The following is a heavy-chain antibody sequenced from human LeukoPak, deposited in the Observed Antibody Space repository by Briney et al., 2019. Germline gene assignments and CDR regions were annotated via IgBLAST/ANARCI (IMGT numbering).Heavy chain of an antibody. CDR2: ISGSADYT. D-gene: IGHD3-22*01. CDR3: AKSGYYDSSGYYYMGFFEY. CDR1: EFTFSKYA. Sequence: PGGSLRLSCAASEFTFSKYAMNWVRQAPGKGLEWVSGISGSADYTYYADSVKGRFTISRDNSKNTVYLQMSSLRAEDTAVYYCAKSGYYDSSGYYYMGFFEYWGQGTLVTVSS. V-gene: IGHV3-23*01. J-gene: IGHJ4*02.